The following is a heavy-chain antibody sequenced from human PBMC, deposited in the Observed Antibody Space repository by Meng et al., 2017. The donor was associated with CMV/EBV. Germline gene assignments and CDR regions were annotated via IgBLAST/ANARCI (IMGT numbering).Heavy chain of an antibody. J-gene: IGHJ6*02. V-gene: IGHV1-69*10. CDR3: AMSITIFGVVTHYYYYYGMDV. CDR2: IIPILGIA. D-gene: IGHD3-3*01. CDR1: GGTFSSYA. Sequence: SVKVSCKASGGTFSSYAISWVRQAPGQGLEWMGGIIPILGIANYAQKFQGRVTITADKSTSTAYMELSSLRSEDTAVYYCAMSITIFGVVTHYYYYYGMDVWGQGITVTVSS.